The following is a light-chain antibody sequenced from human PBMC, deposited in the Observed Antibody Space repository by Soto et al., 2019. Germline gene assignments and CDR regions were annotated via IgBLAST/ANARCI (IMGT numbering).Light chain of an antibody. CDR2: EVN. Sequence: ALTQPASVSGSPGQSITISCTGSNSDIGKYDFVSWYQQHPGKVPKFLIYEVNKRPSGVSHRFSGSKSANTASLTISGLQAEDEADYYCCSYTATESVVFGGGTKVTVL. J-gene: IGLJ2*01. V-gene: IGLV2-23*02. CDR3: CSYTATESVV. CDR1: NSDIGKYDF.